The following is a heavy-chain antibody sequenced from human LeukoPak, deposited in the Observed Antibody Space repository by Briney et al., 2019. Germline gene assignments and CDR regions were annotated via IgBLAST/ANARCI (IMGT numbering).Heavy chain of an antibody. CDR1: GGSIRSSYYY. CDR3: ARGSIEHYYGSGSYYRPELDY. CDR2: IYDSGST. Sequence: SETLSLTCTVSGGSIRSSYYYWGWIRQPPGKGLEWIGSIYDSGSTYYNPSLKSRVTISVDTSKNQFSLKLSSVTAADTAVYYCARGSIEHYYGSGSYYRPELDYWGQGTLVTVSS. D-gene: IGHD3-10*01. J-gene: IGHJ4*02. V-gene: IGHV4-39*07.